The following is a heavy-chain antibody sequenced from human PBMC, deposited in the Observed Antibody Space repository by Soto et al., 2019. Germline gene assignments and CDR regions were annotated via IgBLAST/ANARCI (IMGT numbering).Heavy chain of an antibody. D-gene: IGHD7-27*01. CDR2: INHSGST. J-gene: IGHJ4*02. Sequence: QVQLQQWGAGLLKPSETLSLTCAVYGGSFSGYYWSWIRQPPGKGLEWIGEINHSGSTNYNPSLKSRVTISVDTSENQLSLQLSSVTAADTAVYYCARVKGRLGNYFDYWGQGTLVTVSS. CDR1: GGSFSGYY. V-gene: IGHV4-34*01. CDR3: ARVKGRLGNYFDY.